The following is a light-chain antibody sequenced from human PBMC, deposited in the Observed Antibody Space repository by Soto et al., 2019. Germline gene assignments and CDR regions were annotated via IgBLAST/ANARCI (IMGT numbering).Light chain of an antibody. CDR2: AAS. J-gene: IGKJ2*01. CDR3: QLYGGSHMFS. V-gene: IGKV3-20*01. Sequence: EIVLTQSPGTRSLSPGEGGTLSCRASQSISSSYLAWYQQKPGQSPRLLIYAASSRATGIPDRFSGSGSGTDFTLTISRLEPEDFAVYYCQLYGGSHMFSFGQGTKLEIK. CDR1: QSISSSY.